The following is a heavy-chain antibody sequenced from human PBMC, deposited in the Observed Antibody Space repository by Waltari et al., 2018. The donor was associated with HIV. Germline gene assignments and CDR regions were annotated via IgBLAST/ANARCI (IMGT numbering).Heavy chain of an antibody. D-gene: IGHD3-10*01. Sequence: QVQLRESGPGLVKPSETLSLICTVSGGSISSPYWSWLRQPAGKGLGWIGRIYSSGNTGGSPALSSRVTMSVDTSKSQVSLKLNAVTAADTAVYYCARSRVDMIRNELDPGGQGTLVTVAS. J-gene: IGHJ5*02. V-gene: IGHV4-4*07. CDR1: GGSISSPY. CDR3: ARSRVDMIRNELDP. CDR2: IYSSGNT.